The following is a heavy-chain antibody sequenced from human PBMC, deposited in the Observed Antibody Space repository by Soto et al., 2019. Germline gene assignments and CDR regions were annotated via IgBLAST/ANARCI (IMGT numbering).Heavy chain of an antibody. V-gene: IGHV3-9*01. Sequence: GGSLILSCAASGFTFDDYAMHWVRQAPGKGLEWVSGISWNSGSIGYADSVKGRFTISRDNAKNSLYLQMNSLRAEDTALYYCAKNIMVRGFNPFALDEWGRGPRVTASP. D-gene: IGHD3-10*01. CDR1: GFTFDDYA. CDR2: ISWNSGSI. J-gene: IGHJ4*02. CDR3: AKNIMVRGFNPFALDE.